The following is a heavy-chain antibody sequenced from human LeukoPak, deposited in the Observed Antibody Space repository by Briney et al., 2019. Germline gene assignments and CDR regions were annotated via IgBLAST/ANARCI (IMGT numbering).Heavy chain of an antibody. D-gene: IGHD2-21*01. CDR1: GFTFSSYG. J-gene: IGHJ4*02. CDR2: ISGSGGNT. CDR3: AKDYSGYFDY. V-gene: IGHV3-23*01. Sequence: GSLLLSCAASGFTFSSYGMSWVRQAPGKGLEWVSAISGSGGNTNYADSVKGRFTISRDNSKNTVYLQMNSLRAEDTAVYYCAKDYSGYFDYWGQGTLVTVSS.